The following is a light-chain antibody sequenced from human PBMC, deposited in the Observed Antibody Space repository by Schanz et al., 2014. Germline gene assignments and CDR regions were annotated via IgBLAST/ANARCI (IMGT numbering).Light chain of an antibody. V-gene: IGKV3D-20*02. CDR2: GAS. J-gene: IGKJ3*01. CDR1: QSVSSSY. CDR3: QDRRT. Sequence: EIVLTQSPGTLSLSPGERATLSCRASQSVSSSYLAWYQQKPGQAPRLLIYGASSRATGIPDRFSGSGSGTDFTLTISRLEPEDFAVYYCQDRRTFGPGTKVDIK.